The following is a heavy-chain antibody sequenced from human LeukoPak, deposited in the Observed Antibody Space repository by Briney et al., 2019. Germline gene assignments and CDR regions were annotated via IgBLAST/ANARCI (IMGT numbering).Heavy chain of an antibody. CDR1: GGSITSYH. Sequence: SETLSLTCTVSGGSITSYHYSWIRQPPGKGLEWIGYIYYSGSTNYNPSLKSRVTISVDTPKNQFSLKLSSVTAADTAVYYCARGGSGTYYHYWGQGTLVTVSS. D-gene: IGHD1-26*01. J-gene: IGHJ4*02. CDR2: IYYSGST. V-gene: IGHV4-59*01. CDR3: ARGGSGTYYHY.